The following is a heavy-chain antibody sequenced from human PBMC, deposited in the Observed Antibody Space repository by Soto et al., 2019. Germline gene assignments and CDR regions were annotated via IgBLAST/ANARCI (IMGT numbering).Heavy chain of an antibody. V-gene: IGHV4-61*01. CDR1: GGSVSSESHY. CDR3: ARGAETYRESWSGPPSGGLDV. Sequence: PSETLSLTCTVSGGSVSSESHYWSWIRQTPGKGLEWIGYIYYTGSTNYNPSLKGRVTMSVDTSRDQVSLRLRSVTRADTAVYYCARGAETYRESWSGPPSGGLDVWGQGTTVTVSS. D-gene: IGHD3-3*01. CDR2: IYYTGST. J-gene: IGHJ6*02.